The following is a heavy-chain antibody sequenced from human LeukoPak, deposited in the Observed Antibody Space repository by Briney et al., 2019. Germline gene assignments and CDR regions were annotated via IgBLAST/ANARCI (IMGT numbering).Heavy chain of an antibody. V-gene: IGHV3-21*01. Sequence: PGGSPRLSCAASGFTFSSYSMNSVRQAPGKGLEWVSSISSSSSYIYYADSVKGRFTISRDNAKNSLYLQTNSLRAEDTAVYYCARDLGGVWDYWGQGTLVTVSS. CDR3: ARDLGGVWDY. J-gene: IGHJ4*02. CDR2: ISSSSSYI. CDR1: GFTFSSYS. D-gene: IGHD2-8*01.